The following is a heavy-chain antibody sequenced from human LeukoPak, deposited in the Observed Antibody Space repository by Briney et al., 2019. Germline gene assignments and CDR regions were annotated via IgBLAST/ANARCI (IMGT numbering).Heavy chain of an antibody. Sequence: ASVKVSCKASGYTFTSYYMHWVRQAPGQGLEWMGIINPSGGSTSYAQKFQGRVTMTRDTSTSTVYMELSSLGSEDTAVYYCARGRYYYDSSGRNFDYWGQGTLVTVSS. CDR3: ARGRYYYDSSGRNFDY. CDR1: GYTFTSYY. J-gene: IGHJ4*02. CDR2: INPSGGST. D-gene: IGHD3-22*01. V-gene: IGHV1-46*01.